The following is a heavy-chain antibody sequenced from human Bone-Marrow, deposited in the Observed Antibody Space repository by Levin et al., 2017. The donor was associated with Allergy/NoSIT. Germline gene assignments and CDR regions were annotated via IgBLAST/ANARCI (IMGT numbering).Heavy chain of an antibody. V-gene: IGHV1-2*06. CDR1: GYTFTGYY. CDR2: INPNSGGT. J-gene: IGHJ6*02. CDR3: ARYTGYSSGWYLYGMDV. D-gene: IGHD6-19*01. Sequence: ASVKVSCKASGYTFTGYYMHWVRQAPGQGLEWMGRINPNSGGTNYAQKFQGRVTMTRDTSISTAYMELSRLRSDDTAVYYCARYTGYSSGWYLYGMDVWGQGTTVTVSS.